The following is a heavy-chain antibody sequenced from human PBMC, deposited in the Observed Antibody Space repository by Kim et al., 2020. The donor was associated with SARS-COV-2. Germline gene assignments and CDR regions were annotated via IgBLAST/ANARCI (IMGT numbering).Heavy chain of an antibody. CDR2: IIPIFGTA. CDR1: GGTFSSYA. D-gene: IGHD3-22*01. CDR3: ARDMYYYDSSGYYYFDY. J-gene: IGHJ4*02. V-gene: IGHV1-69*13. Sequence: SVKVSCKASGGTFSSYAISWVRQAPGQGLEWMGGIIPIFGTANYAQKFQGRVTITADESTSTAYMELSSLRSEDTAVYYCARDMYYYDSSGYYYFDYWGQGTLVTVSS.